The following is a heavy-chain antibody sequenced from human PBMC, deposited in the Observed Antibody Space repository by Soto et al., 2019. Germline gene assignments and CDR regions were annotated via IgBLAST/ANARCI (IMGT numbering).Heavy chain of an antibody. CDR3: ARGGGYSYGYYYGMDV. CDR1: GYTFTSYD. D-gene: IGHD5-18*01. CDR2: MNPNSGNT. Sequence: ASVKVSCKASGYTFTSYDINWVRQATGQGLEWMGWMNPNSGNTGYAQKFQGRVTMTRNTSISTAYMELSSLRSEDTAVYYCARGGGYSYGYYYGMDVWGQGTTVTVSS. V-gene: IGHV1-8*01. J-gene: IGHJ6*02.